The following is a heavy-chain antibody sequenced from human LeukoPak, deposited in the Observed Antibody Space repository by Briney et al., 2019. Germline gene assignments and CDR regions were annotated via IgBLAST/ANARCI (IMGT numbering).Heavy chain of an antibody. V-gene: IGHV4-31*03. CDR2: IYYSGST. CDR3: ARVRSSSWSPLDWFDP. CDR1: GGSISSGGYY. D-gene: IGHD6-13*01. Sequence: PSQTLSLTCTVSGGSISSGGYYWSWIRQHPGKGLEWIGYIYYSGSTYYNPSLKSRVTISVDTSKNQFSLKLSSVTAADTAVYYCARVRSSSWSPLDWFDPWGQGTLVTVSS. J-gene: IGHJ5*02.